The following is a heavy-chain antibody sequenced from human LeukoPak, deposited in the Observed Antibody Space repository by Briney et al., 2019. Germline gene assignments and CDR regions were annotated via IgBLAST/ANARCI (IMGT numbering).Heavy chain of an antibody. CDR2: ICGSGGST. J-gene: IGHJ4*02. CDR3: AKDLRDSGWFYFDY. D-gene: IGHD6-19*01. Sequence: GGSLRLSCAASGFTFSSYAMSWVRQAPGKGLEWVSAICGSGGSTYYADSVKGRFTISSDNSKNTLYLQMNSLRAEDTAVYYCAKDLRDSGWFYFDYWGQGTLVTVSS. CDR1: GFTFSSYA. V-gene: IGHV3-23*01.